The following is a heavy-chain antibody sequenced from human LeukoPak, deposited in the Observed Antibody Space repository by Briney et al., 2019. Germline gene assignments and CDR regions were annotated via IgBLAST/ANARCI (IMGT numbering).Heavy chain of an antibody. CDR2: IYSGGST. CDR3: ARVYDTPMVIDY. V-gene: IGHV3-53*01. CDR1: GFTVSSNY. Sequence: GGSLRLSCAASGFTVSSNYMSWVRQAPGKGLEWVSVIYSGGSTYYAGSVKGRFTISRDNSKNALYLQMNSLRAEDTAVYYCARVYDTPMVIDYWGQGILVTVSS. J-gene: IGHJ4*02. D-gene: IGHD5-18*01.